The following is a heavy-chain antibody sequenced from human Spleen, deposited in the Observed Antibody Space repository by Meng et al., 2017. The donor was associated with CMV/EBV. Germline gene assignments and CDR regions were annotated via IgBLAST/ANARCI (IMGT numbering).Heavy chain of an antibody. CDR2: IDYSGST. CDR3: ARANLRFYYYYGMDV. Sequence: SETLSLTCTVSGGSVSSGSYYWSWIRQPPGKGLEWIGYIDYSGSTNYNPSLKSRVTISVDTSKNQFSLKLSSVTAADTAVYYCARANLRFYYYYGMDVWGQGTTVTVSS. V-gene: IGHV4-61*01. J-gene: IGHJ6*02. CDR1: GGSVSSGSYY.